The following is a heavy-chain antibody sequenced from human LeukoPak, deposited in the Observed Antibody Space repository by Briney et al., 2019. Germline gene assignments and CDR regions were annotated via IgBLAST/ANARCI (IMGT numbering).Heavy chain of an antibody. J-gene: IGHJ5*02. CDR2: IYYSGST. D-gene: IGHD1-26*01. CDR3: ARQTGSYCFDP. Sequence: KPSETLSLTCTVSGGSISSYYWSWIRQPPGKGLEWIGYIYYSGSTNYNPSLKSRVTISVDTSKNQFSLELSSVTAADTAVYYCARQTGSYCFDPWGQGTLVTVSS. CDR1: GGSISSYY. V-gene: IGHV4-59*08.